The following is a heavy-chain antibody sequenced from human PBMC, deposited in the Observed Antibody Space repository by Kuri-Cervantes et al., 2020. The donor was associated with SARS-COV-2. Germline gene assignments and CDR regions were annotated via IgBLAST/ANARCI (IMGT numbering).Heavy chain of an antibody. V-gene: IGHV3-74*01. CDR1: GFTFSGPA. D-gene: IGHD3-16*02. Sequence: GESLKISCAASGFTFSGPAMHWVHQAPGKGLVWVSRINSDGSSTSYADSVKGRFTISRDNSKNTLYLQMNSLRAEDTAVYYCAKAANWPGYTFDYWGQGTLVTVSS. CDR2: INSDGSST. J-gene: IGHJ4*02. CDR3: AKAANWPGYTFDY.